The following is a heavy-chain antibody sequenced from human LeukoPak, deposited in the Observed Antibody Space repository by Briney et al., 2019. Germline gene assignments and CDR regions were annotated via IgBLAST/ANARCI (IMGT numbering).Heavy chain of an antibody. V-gene: IGHV3-21*04. CDR2: ISSSSLYI. CDR3: ARDYYDSSGYYYFDY. J-gene: IGHJ4*02. CDR1: GFTLSTYS. D-gene: IGHD3-22*01. Sequence: GGSLRLSCAASGFTLSTYSLNWVRQAPGKGLEWVSSISSSSLYIYYADSVKGRFTISRDNAKNSLFLQMNSLRAEDTAVYYCARDYYDSSGYYYFDYWGQGTLVTVSS.